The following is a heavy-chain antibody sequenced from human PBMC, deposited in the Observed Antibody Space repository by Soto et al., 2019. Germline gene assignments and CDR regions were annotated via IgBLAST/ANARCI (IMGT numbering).Heavy chain of an antibody. D-gene: IGHD3-22*01. V-gene: IGHV3-73*01. CDR2: IRSKPNNYAT. J-gene: IGHJ6*03. Sequence: EVYVVESGGGLVQPGGSLKLSCAASGFAFSGSAMHWVRQASGKGLEWIGRIRSKPNNYATAYAASGKGRFTISRDDSTSTTYLQMNSLKTEDTGVYYCSRGAGSSASSYYYLDVWGKGTTVTVSS. CDR3: SRGAGSSASSYYYLDV. CDR1: GFAFSGSA.